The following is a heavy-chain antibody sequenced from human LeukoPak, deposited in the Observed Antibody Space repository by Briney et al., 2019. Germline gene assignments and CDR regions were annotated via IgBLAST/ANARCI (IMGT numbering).Heavy chain of an antibody. CDR3: ARDPSGAGENPLDY. Sequence: GGSLRLSCAASGFTVSSNYMSWVRQAPGKGLEWVSVIYSGGSTYYADSVKGRFTISRNNSKNTLYLQMNSLRAEDTAVYYCARDPSGAGENPLDYWGQGTLVTVSS. V-gene: IGHV3-66*01. CDR1: GFTVSSNY. J-gene: IGHJ4*02. D-gene: IGHD6-19*01. CDR2: IYSGGST.